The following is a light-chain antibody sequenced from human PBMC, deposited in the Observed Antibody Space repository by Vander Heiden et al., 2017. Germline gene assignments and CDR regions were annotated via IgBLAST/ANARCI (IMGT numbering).Light chain of an antibody. J-gene: IGKJ5*01. CDR1: QSVSSY. CDR2: DAS. Sequence: EIVLTQSPPTLSLSPGERATLSCRASQSVSSYLDWYQQKPGQAPRLLIYDASNSAHGIPARFSGSGSWTDFTLTSISRVHQDFAVYYWQQRTKLNTFGQGTRLEIK. V-gene: IGKV3-11*01. CDR3: QQRTKLNT.